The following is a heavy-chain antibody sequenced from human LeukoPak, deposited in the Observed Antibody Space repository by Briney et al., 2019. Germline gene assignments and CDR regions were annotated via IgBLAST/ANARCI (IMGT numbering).Heavy chain of an antibody. D-gene: IGHD3-22*01. CDR1: GYTFTVYY. Sequence: ASVKVSCTASGYTFTVYYMHWVRQAPGQGLEWMGWINPNSGGTNYAQKFQGRVTMTRDTSISTAYMELSRLRSDDTAVYYCARDHYYDSSGLGDWGQGTLVTVSS. CDR3: ARDHYYDSSGLGD. V-gene: IGHV1-2*02. J-gene: IGHJ4*02. CDR2: INPNSGGT.